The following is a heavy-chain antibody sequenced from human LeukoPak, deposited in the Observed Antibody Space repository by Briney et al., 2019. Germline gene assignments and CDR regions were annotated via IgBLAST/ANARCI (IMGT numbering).Heavy chain of an antibody. CDR1: VGTLSSYA. V-gene: IGHV1-69*13. Sequence: SVNVSCKASVGTLSSYAISWVRQAPAQGLEWVGGITPIFGTANYAQKFQGRVTITADESTSTAYMELSSLRSEDTAVYYCARDRYCSSTSCLNWFDPWGQGTLVTVSS. CDR2: ITPIFGTA. J-gene: IGHJ5*02. D-gene: IGHD2-2*01. CDR3: ARDRYCSSTSCLNWFDP.